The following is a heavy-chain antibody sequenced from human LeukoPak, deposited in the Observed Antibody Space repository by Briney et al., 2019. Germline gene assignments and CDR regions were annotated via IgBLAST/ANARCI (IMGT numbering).Heavy chain of an antibody. CDR3: ARDIRGYSYGYFFGDAFDI. CDR2: ISSSGSTI. Sequence: PGGSLRLSCAASGFTFSSYEMNWVRQAPGKGLEWVSYISSSGSTIYYADSVKGRFTISRDNAKNSLYLQMNSLRAEDTAVYYCARDIRGYSYGYFFGDAFDIWGQGTMVTVSS. CDR1: GFTFSSYE. J-gene: IGHJ3*02. D-gene: IGHD5-18*01. V-gene: IGHV3-48*03.